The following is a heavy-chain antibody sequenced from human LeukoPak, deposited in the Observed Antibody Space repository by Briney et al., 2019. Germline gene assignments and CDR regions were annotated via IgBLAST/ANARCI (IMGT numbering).Heavy chain of an antibody. J-gene: IGHJ5*02. CDR1: GGSISSGGYY. CDR2: IYHSGST. Sequence: SETLSLTCTVSGGSISSGGYYWSWIRQPPGKGLEWIGYIYHSGSTYYNPSLKSRVTISVDRSKNQFSLKLSSVTAADTAVYYCARDSVLWFGEFSDNWFDPWGQGTLVTVSS. D-gene: IGHD3-10*01. CDR3: ARDSVLWFGEFSDNWFDP. V-gene: IGHV4-30-2*01.